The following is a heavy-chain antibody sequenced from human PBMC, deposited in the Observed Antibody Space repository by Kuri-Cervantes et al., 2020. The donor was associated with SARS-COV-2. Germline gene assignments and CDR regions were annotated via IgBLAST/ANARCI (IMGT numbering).Heavy chain of an antibody. CDR3: ARDGWGSSFDY. D-gene: IGHD7-27*01. J-gene: IGHJ4*02. V-gene: IGHV3-7*01. CDR2: IKQDGSEK. CDR1: GFTFSSYW. Sequence: GESLKISCAASGFTFSSYWMSWVRQAPGKGLEWVANIKQDGSEKYYVDSVKGRFTISRDNAKNSLYLQMNSLRAEDTAAYYCARDGWGSSFDYWGQGTLVTVSS.